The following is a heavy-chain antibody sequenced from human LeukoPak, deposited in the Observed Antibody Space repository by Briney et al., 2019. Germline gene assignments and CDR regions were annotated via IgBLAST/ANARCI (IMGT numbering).Heavy chain of an antibody. Sequence: GGSLRLSCSASGFTSGTYAMNWVRQAPGKGLEWVSAISGSGGLMYYADSVRGRFTISRDNSRNTLYLQMNRLRAEDTAIYYCAKSSEDHAYYIIAIFDYWGLGTLVTVSS. CDR1: GFTSGTYA. CDR3: AKSSEDHAYYIIAIFDY. CDR2: ISGSGGLM. J-gene: IGHJ4*02. D-gene: IGHD3-10*01. V-gene: IGHV3-23*01.